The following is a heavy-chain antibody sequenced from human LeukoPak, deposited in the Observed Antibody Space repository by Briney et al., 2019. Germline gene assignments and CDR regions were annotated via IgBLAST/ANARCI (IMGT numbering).Heavy chain of an antibody. V-gene: IGHV3-48*01. Sequence: GGSLRLSCAASGFTFSSYSMNWVRQAPGKGLEWVSYISSSSSTIYYADSVKGRFTISRDNAKNSLYLQMNSLRAEDTVVYYCAKGYCSSTSCYTLYHPFDYWGQGTLVTVSS. J-gene: IGHJ4*02. D-gene: IGHD2-2*02. CDR2: ISSSSSTI. CDR3: AKGYCSSTSCYTLYHPFDY. CDR1: GFTFSSYS.